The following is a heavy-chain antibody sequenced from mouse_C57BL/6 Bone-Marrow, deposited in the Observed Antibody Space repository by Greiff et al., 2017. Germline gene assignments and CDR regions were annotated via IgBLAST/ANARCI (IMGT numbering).Heavy chain of an antibody. V-gene: IGHV5-6*01. CDR2: ISSGGSYT. J-gene: IGHJ2*01. D-gene: IGHD1-1*01. CDR3: ARHFICPCFDY. CDR1: GFTFSSYG. Sequence: EVKLQESGGDLVKPGGSLKLSCAASGFTFSSYGMSWVRQTPDKRLEWVATISSGGSYTYYPDSVKGRFTISRDNAKNTLYLQRSSLKSEDAAMYYCARHFICPCFDYWGQGTTLTVSS.